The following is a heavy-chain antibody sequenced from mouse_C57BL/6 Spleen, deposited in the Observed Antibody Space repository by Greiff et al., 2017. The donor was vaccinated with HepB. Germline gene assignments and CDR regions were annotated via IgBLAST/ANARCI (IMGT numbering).Heavy chain of an antibody. CDR1: GYTFTDYE. Sequence: QVQLQQSGAELVRPGASVTLSCKASGYTFTDYEMHWVKQTPVHGLEWIGAIDPETGGTAYNQKFKGKAILTADKSSSTAYMELRSLTSEDSAVYYCRGGGRGGFAYWGQGTLVTVSA. CDR2: IDPETGGT. V-gene: IGHV1-15*01. J-gene: IGHJ3*01. CDR3: RGGGRGGFAY.